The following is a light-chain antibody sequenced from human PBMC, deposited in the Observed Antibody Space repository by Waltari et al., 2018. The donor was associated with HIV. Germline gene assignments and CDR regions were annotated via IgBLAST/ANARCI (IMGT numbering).Light chain of an antibody. CDR1: QTLLHSKGYNY. V-gene: IGKV2-28*01. Sequence: EIVLTQSPLSLSVTPAEPASISCTSSQTLLHSKGYNYLDWYLQKPGQPPQLLIYLDSKRASGVPDRFSGSGSGTNFTLKISRVEVEDVGTYFCMQILQTPPTFGQGTKLDIK. J-gene: IGKJ2*01. CDR2: LDS. CDR3: MQILQTPPT.